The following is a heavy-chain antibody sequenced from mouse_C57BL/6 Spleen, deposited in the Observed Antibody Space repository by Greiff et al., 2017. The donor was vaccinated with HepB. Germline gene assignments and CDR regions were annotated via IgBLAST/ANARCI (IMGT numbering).Heavy chain of an antibody. Sequence: EVKVVESGGGLVKPGGSLKLSCAASGFTFSSYTMSWVRQTPEKRLEWVATISGGGGNTYYPDSVKGRFTISRDNAKNTLYLQMSSLRSEDTALYYCARLYYYGSSYVYYAMDYWGQGTSVTVSS. J-gene: IGHJ4*01. V-gene: IGHV5-9*01. CDR1: GFTFSSYT. CDR2: ISGGGGNT. CDR3: ARLYYYGSSYVYYAMDY. D-gene: IGHD1-1*01.